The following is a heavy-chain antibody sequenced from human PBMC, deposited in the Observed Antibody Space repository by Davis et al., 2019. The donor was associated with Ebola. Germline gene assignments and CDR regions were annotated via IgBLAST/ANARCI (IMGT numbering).Heavy chain of an antibody. D-gene: IGHD6-13*01. V-gene: IGHV3-49*04. CDR1: GFTFGDYA. CDR3: TRDLKQPPPSYYYGMDV. J-gene: IGHJ6*02. Sequence: GESLKISCTASGFTFGDYAMSWVRRAPGKGLEWVGFIRSKAYGGKTQYAASVKGRFTISRDDSKSIAYLQMNSLKTEDTAVYYCTRDLKQPPPSYYYGMDVWGQGTTVTVSS. CDR2: IRSKAYGGKT.